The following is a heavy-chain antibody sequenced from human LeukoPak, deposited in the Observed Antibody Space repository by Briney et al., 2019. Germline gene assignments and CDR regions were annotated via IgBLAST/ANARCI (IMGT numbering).Heavy chain of an antibody. V-gene: IGHV4-34*01. Sequence: PSETLSLTCAVYGGSFSGYYWSWIRQPPGKGLEWIGEINHSGSTNYNPSLKSRVTISVDTSKNQFSLKLSSVTAADTAVHYCGREPGIAAAGGFDYWGQGTLVTVSS. CDR2: INHSGST. D-gene: IGHD6-13*01. CDR1: GGSFSGYY. CDR3: GREPGIAAAGGFDY. J-gene: IGHJ4*02.